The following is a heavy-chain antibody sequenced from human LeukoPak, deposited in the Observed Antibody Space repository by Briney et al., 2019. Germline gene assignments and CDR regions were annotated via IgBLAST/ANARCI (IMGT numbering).Heavy chain of an antibody. Sequence: ASVKVSCKTSGYTFTSYDLNWVRQATGQGLEWMGWVNPNSGGTNYAQKFQGRVTMTRDTSISTAYMELSRLRSDDTAVYYCARDGSPQRGVVIYYYYYMDVWGKGTTVTVSS. CDR3: ARDGSPQRGVVIYYYYYMDV. CDR2: VNPNSGGT. CDR1: GYTFTSYD. D-gene: IGHD3-3*01. J-gene: IGHJ6*03. V-gene: IGHV1-2*02.